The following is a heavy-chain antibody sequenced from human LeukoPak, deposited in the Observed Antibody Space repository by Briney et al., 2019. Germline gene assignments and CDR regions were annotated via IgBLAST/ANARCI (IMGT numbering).Heavy chain of an antibody. CDR3: ARLGTTVDY. Sequence: GESLKISCEGSGYDFTSYWIGWVRQMPGKGLEWMGIICPGDSDTRYSPSFQGQVTISADKSITTAYLQWSSLKASDIAMYYCARLGTTVDYWGQGTLVTVSS. V-gene: IGHV5-51*01. CDR2: ICPGDSDT. D-gene: IGHD4-17*01. J-gene: IGHJ4*02. CDR1: GYDFTSYW.